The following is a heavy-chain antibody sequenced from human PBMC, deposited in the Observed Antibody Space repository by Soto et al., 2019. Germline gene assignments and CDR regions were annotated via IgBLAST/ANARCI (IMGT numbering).Heavy chain of an antibody. J-gene: IGHJ3*02. V-gene: IGHV1-69*02. D-gene: IGHD2-21*01. CDR2: IIPMLGIA. CDR3: TIGSWSGEVFDI. Sequence: QVQLVQSGAGVKKPGSAVKVSCKDSGGTFSTYSMFWVRQAPGQGLEWMGRIIPMLGIANYAQKFQGRVTITADKSTGTAYMERSSLRSEDTAVYYCTIGSWSGEVFDIWGQGTMVTVSS. CDR1: GGTFSTYS.